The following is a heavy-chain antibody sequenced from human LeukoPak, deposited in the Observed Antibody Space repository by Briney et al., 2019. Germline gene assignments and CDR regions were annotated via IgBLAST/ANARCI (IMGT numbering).Heavy chain of an antibody. V-gene: IGHV3-23*01. Sequence: GGSLRLTCAAPEFTFSRYAMTWVRQAPGKGLEWVSSITSRDGRMSYADSVKGRFTVSRDNSKNTLYLQMNYLRVEDTAVYYCARDPNGDYLGAFDFWGQGTLVTVSS. D-gene: IGHD4-17*01. CDR2: ITSRDGRM. CDR3: ARDPNGDYLGAFDF. CDR1: EFTFSRYA. J-gene: IGHJ3*01.